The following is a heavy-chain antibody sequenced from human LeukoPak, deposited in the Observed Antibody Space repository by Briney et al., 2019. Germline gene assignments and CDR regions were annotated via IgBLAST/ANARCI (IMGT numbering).Heavy chain of an antibody. V-gene: IGHV3-23*01. CDR2: ISGSGDNT. J-gene: IGHJ4*02. CDR1: GFTFSSYA. Sequence: GGSLRLSCAASGFTFSSYAMSWVRQVPGKGLEWVSVISGSGDNTYYADSVKGRFTISRDNSKNMLYLQMNSLRAEDTAVYYCAKNSGRPFDYWGQGTLVTVSS. CDR3: AKNSGRPFDY. D-gene: IGHD2-15*01.